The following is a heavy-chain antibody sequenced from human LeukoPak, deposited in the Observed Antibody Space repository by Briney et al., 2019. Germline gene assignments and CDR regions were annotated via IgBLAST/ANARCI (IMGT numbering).Heavy chain of an antibody. D-gene: IGHD2-15*01. CDR3: ARGLRDTYCSGGSCYSDY. Sequence: ASVKASCKASGGTLRNYVISWVRQAPGQGLEWMGGIIPIFGTTNYAQKFQGRVTISTDEPTSTAYMDLSSLRSEDTAIYYCARGLRDTYCSGGSCYSDYWGQGTLVTVSS. CDR2: IIPIFGTT. CDR1: GGTLRNYV. J-gene: IGHJ4*02. V-gene: IGHV1-69*05.